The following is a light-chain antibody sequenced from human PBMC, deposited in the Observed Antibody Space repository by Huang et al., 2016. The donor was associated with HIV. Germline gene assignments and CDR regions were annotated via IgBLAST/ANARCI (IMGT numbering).Light chain of an antibody. CDR2: GAS. CDR3: QQYNTSPTT. Sequence: EIIMTQFPATLSLSPGERATRSCRASQSVATQSAWYQQKPGQAPRLLIFGASNRATGVPDRFSGSGSGTEFTLTISSLQSEDFAVYYCQQYNTSPTTFGPGTRVDVK. CDR1: QSVATQ. V-gene: IGKV3-15*01. J-gene: IGKJ3*01.